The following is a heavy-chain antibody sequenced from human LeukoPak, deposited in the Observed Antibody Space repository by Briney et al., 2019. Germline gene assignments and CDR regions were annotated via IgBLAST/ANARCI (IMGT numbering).Heavy chain of an antibody. D-gene: IGHD3-3*01. CDR1: GFTFSSYA. V-gene: IGHV3-30-3*01. CDR3: AKRLSFGVAIGDFDY. Sequence: GRSLRLSCAASGFTFSSYAMHWVRQAPGKGLEWVAVISYDGSNKYYADSVKGRFTISRDNSKNTLYLQMNSLRAEDTATYFCAKRLSFGVAIGDFDYWGQGTLVTVSS. J-gene: IGHJ4*02. CDR2: ISYDGSNK.